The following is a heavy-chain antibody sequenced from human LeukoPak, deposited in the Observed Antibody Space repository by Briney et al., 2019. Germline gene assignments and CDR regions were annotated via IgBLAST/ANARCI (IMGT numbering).Heavy chain of an antibody. D-gene: IGHD2-8*01. CDR2: INPNGGST. J-gene: IGHJ5*02. CDR1: GYTFTNYY. Sequence: ASVKVSCKASGYTFTNYYMHWVRQAPGQGLEWMGIINPNGGSTNFAQKIQGRATMTRDTSTSTAYMELSSLRSEDTAVYYCATLGYCTNGVCYISGFDPWGQGTLVTVSS. V-gene: IGHV1-46*01. CDR3: ATLGYCTNGVCYISGFDP.